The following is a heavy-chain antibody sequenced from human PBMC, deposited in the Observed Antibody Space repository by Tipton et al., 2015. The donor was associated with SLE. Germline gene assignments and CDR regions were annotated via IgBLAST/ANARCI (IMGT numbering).Heavy chain of an antibody. CDR1: GGSISSSNW. V-gene: IGHV4-4*02. CDR2: INHSGST. D-gene: IGHD6-6*01. J-gene: IGHJ4*02. Sequence: TLSLTCAVSGGSISSSNWWSWVRQPPGKGLEWIGEINHSGSTNYNPSLKSRVTISVDTSKNQFSLKLSSVTAADTAVYYCARDGGIAARPMDYWGQGTLVTVSS. CDR3: ARDGGIAARPMDY.